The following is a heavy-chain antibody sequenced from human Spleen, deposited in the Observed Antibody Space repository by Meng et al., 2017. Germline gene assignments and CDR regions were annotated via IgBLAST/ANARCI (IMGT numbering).Heavy chain of an antibody. D-gene: IGHD6-13*01. Sequence: GESLKISCAASGFTFSSYSMNWVRQAPGKGLEWVSIIYTGGSTYYADSVKGRFTISRDNSKNTLNLQMNSLRAEDTAVYYCARGIAAAGKRTRYYYYGMDVWGQGTTVTVSS. CDR3: ARGIAAAGKRTRYYYYGMDV. V-gene: IGHV3-66*02. J-gene: IGHJ6*02. CDR2: IYTGGST. CDR1: GFTFSSYS.